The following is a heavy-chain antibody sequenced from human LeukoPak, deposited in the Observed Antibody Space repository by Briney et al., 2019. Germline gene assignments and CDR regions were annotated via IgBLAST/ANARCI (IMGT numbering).Heavy chain of an antibody. CDR1: GDSSSSGSFA. CDR3: ARANYYYDSSGYYYNYYFDS. D-gene: IGHD3-22*01. Sequence: SETLSLTCGVSGDSSSSGSFAWSWIRQPPGKGLEWIGYIYRSGTTHYNPSLKSRVTISADRSKNQFSLRLSSMTAADTAVYYCARANYYYDSSGYYYNYYFDSWGQGTLVTVSS. CDR2: IYRSGTT. V-gene: IGHV4-30-2*01. J-gene: IGHJ4*02.